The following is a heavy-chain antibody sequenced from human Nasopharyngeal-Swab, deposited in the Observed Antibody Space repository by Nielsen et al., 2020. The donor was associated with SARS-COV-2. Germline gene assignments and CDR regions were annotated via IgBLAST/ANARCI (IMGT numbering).Heavy chain of an antibody. CDR1: GFTFDDYA. D-gene: IGHD6-13*01. V-gene: IGHV3-9*01. CDR3: ARDAARSRYNWFDP. J-gene: IGHJ5*02. CDR2: ISWSSGTI. Sequence: SLKISCAASGFTFDDYAMHWVRQAPGKGLEWVSGISWSSGTIGYADSVKGRFTISRDNDKNSLFLQMNSLRTEDTALYYCARDAARSRYNWFDPWGQGTLVTVSS.